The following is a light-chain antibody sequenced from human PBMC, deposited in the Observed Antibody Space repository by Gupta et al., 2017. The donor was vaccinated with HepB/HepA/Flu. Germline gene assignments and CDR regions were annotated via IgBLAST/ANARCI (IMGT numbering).Light chain of an antibody. V-gene: IGLV1-40*01. J-gene: IGLJ2*01. CDR2: GNS. Sequence: QSVLTQPPSVSGAPGQRVTISCTGSSSNIGAGYDVNWYQQHPGTAPKLLIYGNSNRPSGVPDRFSGSKSGTSASLAITGLQAEDEADYYCQSYDSSLSAFVVFGGGTKLTVL. CDR1: SSNIGAGYD. CDR3: QSYDSSLSAFVV.